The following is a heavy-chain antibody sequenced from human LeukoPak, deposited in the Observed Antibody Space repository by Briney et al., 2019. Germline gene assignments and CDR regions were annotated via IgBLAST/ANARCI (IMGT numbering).Heavy chain of an antibody. V-gene: IGHV4-4*02. D-gene: IGHD3-22*01. CDR1: GGSISSSNW. CDR3: ARVGRSSGYYSNGWFDP. Sequence: SETLSLTCAVSGGSISSSNWWSWVRPPPGKGLEWIGEIYHSGSTNYNPSLKSRVTISVDKSKNQFSLKLSSVTAADTAVYYCARVGRSSGYYSNGWFDPWGQGTLVTVSS. CDR2: IYHSGST. J-gene: IGHJ5*02.